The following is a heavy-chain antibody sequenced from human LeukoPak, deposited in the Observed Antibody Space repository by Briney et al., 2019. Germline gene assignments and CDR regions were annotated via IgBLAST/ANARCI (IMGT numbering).Heavy chain of an antibody. Sequence: GASVKVSCKASGGTFSSYAISWVRQAPGQGLEWMGRIIPILGIANYAQKFQGRVTITADKSTSTAYMELSSLRSEDTAVYYCAGDPAGPPSFDYWGQGTLVAVSS. J-gene: IGHJ4*02. D-gene: IGHD1-14*01. CDR3: AGDPAGPPSFDY. CDR2: IIPILGIA. V-gene: IGHV1-69*04. CDR1: GGTFSSYA.